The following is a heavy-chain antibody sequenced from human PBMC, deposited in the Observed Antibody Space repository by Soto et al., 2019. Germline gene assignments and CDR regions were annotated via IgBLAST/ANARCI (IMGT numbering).Heavy chain of an antibody. J-gene: IGHJ4*02. D-gene: IGHD3-16*01. CDR1: GFTFTSYA. V-gene: IGHV3-23*01. CDR2: ISGSGGST. CDR3: AKDPSYGPTDDY. Sequence: GGSLRLSCAASGFTFTSYAMTWVRQAPGKGLEWVSTISGSGGSTYYADSVKGRFTISRDNSKNTLYLQMNSLRAEDTAVYYCAKDPSYGPTDDYWGQGTLVTVPQ.